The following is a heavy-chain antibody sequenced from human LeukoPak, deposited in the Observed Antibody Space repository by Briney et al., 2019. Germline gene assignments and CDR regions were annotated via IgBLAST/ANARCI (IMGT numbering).Heavy chain of an antibody. J-gene: IGHJ4*02. V-gene: IGHV3-66*01. D-gene: IGHD4-17*01. CDR3: ARADYGGNYDY. CDR2: IYSDGNT. CDR1: GFTVTSNY. Sequence: PGGSLRLSCAASGFTVTSNYMSWVRQAPGKGLEWVSVIYSDGNTYYADSVKGRFTISRDNSKNTLYLQMNSLRAEDTAVYYCARADYGGNYDYWGQGTLVTVSS.